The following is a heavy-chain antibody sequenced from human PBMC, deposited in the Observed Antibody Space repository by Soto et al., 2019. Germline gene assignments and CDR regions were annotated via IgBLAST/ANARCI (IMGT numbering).Heavy chain of an antibody. J-gene: IGHJ4*02. D-gene: IGHD6-19*01. V-gene: IGHV4-59*08. CDR1: GGSISSYY. CDR3: ATCESSGWYGGFDN. Sequence: PSETLSLTCTVSGGSISSYYWNWIRQPPGKGLEWIGYIYNSGSINYNPSLKSRVTISIDTSKNQFSLNLSSVTAADTAVYYCATCESSGWYGGFDNWGQGTLVTVSS. CDR2: IYNSGSI.